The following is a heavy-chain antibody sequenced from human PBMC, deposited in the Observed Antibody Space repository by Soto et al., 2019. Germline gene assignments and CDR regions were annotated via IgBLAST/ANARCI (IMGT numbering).Heavy chain of an antibody. CDR1: GGSISSYY. CDR2: IYYSGST. CDR3: ARRYGYSFDY. V-gene: IGHV4-59*08. D-gene: IGHD1-1*01. Sequence: QVQLQESGPGLVKPSETLSLTCTLSGGSISSYYWSWIRQPPGKGLEWIGYIYYSGSTNYNPSLXGXAXIXXDTPKNQFSLKLSSVTAADTAVYYCARRYGYSFDYWGQGTLVTVSS. J-gene: IGHJ4*02.